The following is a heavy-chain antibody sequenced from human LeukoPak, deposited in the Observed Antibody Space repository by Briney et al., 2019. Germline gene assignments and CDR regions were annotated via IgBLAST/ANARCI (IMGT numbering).Heavy chain of an antibody. J-gene: IGHJ4*02. Sequence: SETLSLTCAVSGYSISSGYYCGWIRQPPGKGLEWIGSIYHSGSTYYNPSLKSRVTISVDTSKNQFSLKLSSVTAADTAVYYCARGVFGGYSYGSVFDDWGQGTLVTVSS. D-gene: IGHD5-18*01. CDR3: ARGVFGGYSYGSVFDD. CDR1: GYSISSGYY. V-gene: IGHV4-38-2*01. CDR2: IYHSGST.